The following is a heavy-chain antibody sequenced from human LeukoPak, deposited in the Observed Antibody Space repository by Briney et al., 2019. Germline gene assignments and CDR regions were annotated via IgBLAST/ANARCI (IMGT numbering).Heavy chain of an antibody. CDR1: GFTFDSYA. CDR3: AKGAASRGYTYVAN. CDR2: ISYDGRNN. D-gene: IGHD5-18*01. V-gene: IGHV3-30*04. Sequence: GGSLRLSCAASGFTFDSYAMHWVRQAPGKGLEWLAVISYDGRNNYYGDSVKGRFTISRDNSNNTLYLQMNSLRAEDTAVYYCAKGAASRGYTYVANWGQGTLVTVSS. J-gene: IGHJ4*02.